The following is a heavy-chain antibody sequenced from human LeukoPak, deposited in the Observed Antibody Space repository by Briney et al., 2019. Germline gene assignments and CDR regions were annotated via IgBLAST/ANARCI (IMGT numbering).Heavy chain of an antibody. CDR1: GFTFSSYS. CDR2: IYSAGST. CDR3: ARHIGFDAFDI. J-gene: IGHJ3*02. Sequence: GGSLRLSCAASGFTFSSYSMNWVRQAPGKGLEWVSLIYSAGSTYYADSVKGRFTISRHNSRNTLYLQMNSLRAEDTAVYYCARHIGFDAFDIWGQGTMVTVSS. V-gene: IGHV3-53*04.